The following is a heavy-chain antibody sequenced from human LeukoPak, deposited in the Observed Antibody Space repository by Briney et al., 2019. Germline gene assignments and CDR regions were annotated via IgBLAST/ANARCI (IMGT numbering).Heavy chain of an antibody. CDR1: GGTFSSYA. CDR3: ARQGAAGKYYYYYMDV. D-gene: IGHD6-13*01. CDR2: IIPILGIA. J-gene: IGHJ6*03. Sequence: SVKVSCKASGGTFSSYAISWVRQAPGQGLEWMGRIIPILGIANYAQKFQGRVTITADKSTSTAYMELSSLRSEDTAVYYCARQGAAGKYYYYYMDVWGKGTTVTVSS. V-gene: IGHV1-69*04.